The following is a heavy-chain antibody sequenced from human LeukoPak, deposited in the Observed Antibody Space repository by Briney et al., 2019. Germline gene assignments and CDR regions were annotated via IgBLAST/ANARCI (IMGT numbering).Heavy chain of an antibody. J-gene: IGHJ4*02. CDR1: GYSISSGYY. CDR3: GRSAGFVHFDH. D-gene: IGHD3-16*01. V-gene: IGHV4-38-2*02. Sequence: SETLSLTCTVSGYSISSGYYWGWIRQPPGKELEWIGSINYSGNTCYNPSVKSRVTISVDTSKNQFSLKVTSVTAADTALYYCGRSAGFVHFDHWGQGTLVTVSS. CDR2: INYSGNT.